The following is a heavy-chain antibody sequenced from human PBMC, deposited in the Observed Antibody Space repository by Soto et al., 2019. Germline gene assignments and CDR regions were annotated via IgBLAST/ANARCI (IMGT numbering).Heavy chain of an antibody. Sequence: SETLSLTCTVSGGSISSSSYYWGWIRQPPGKGLEWIGEIYHSGSTNYNPSLKSRVTISVDKSKNQFSLKLSSVTAADTAVYYCARNGEDYYGMDVWGQGTTVTVSS. CDR1: GGSISSSSYY. V-gene: IGHV4-39*07. CDR3: ARNGEDYYGMDV. D-gene: IGHD2-8*01. CDR2: IYHSGST. J-gene: IGHJ6*02.